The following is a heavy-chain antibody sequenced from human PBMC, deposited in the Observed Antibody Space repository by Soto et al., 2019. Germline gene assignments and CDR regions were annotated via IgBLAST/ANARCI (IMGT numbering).Heavy chain of an antibody. CDR2: ISPMFGAA. J-gene: IGHJ4*02. CDR1: GCTFNTYA. Sequence: QVQLVQSGAEMKKPGSSVKVSCQSSGCTFNTYAMNWVRQAPGQGPEWMGDISPMFGAANSAPKFQGRVTIPADESTGTSYMQLSSLTSEVTALYSCAREVQFHTPGFVYWGQGPMVTGSS. CDR3: AREVQFHTPGFVY. V-gene: IGHV1-69*19.